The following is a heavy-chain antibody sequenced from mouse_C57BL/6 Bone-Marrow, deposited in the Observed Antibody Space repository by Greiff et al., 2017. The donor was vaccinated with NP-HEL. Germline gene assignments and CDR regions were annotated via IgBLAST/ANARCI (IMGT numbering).Heavy chain of an antibody. D-gene: IGHD3-3*01. J-gene: IGHJ2*01. V-gene: IGHV1-76*01. CDR2: IYPGSGNT. Sequence: VQLQQSGAELVRPGASVKLSCKASGYTFTDYYINWVKQRPGQGLEWIARIYPGSGNTYYNEKFKGKATLTAEKSSSTAYMQLSSLTSEDSAVYFCARGGRFPKPPFDYWGQGTTLTVSS. CDR1: GYTFTDYY. CDR3: ARGGRFPKPPFDY.